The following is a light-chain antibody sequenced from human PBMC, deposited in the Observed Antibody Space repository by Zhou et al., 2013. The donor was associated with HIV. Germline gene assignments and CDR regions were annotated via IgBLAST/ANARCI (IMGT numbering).Light chain of an antibody. V-gene: IGKV3-20*01. Sequence: EIVLTQSPGTLSLSPGERATLSCRASQKISNTYLAWYQQKPGQAPRLLIFGAFSRATGIPDRFSGSGSGTDFTLTISRLEPGDLAVYYCHQYDRSPYTFRPGDQAAD. CDR2: GAF. CDR3: HQYDRSPYT. J-gene: IGKJ2*01. CDR1: QKISNTY.